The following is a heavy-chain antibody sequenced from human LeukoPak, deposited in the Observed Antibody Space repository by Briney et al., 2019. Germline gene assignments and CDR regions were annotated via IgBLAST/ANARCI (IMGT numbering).Heavy chain of an antibody. CDR1: GFTFDDYA. J-gene: IGHJ4*02. D-gene: IGHD3-16*02. Sequence: PGRSLRLSCAASGFTFDDYAMHWVRQAPGKGLEWVSGISWNSGSIGYADSVKGRFTISGDNAKNSLYLQMNSLRAEDMALYYCAKGITFGGVIVPMAFDYWGQGTLVTVSS. CDR2: ISWNSGSI. CDR3: AKGITFGGVIVPMAFDY. V-gene: IGHV3-9*03.